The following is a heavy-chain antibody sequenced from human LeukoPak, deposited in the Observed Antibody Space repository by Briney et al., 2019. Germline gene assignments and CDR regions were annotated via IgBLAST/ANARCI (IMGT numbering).Heavy chain of an antibody. J-gene: IGHJ4*02. CDR3: AYDSGYEGGFDY. D-gene: IGHD5-12*01. CDR2: ISSSSGYI. V-gene: IGHV3-21*01. CDR1: GFTFSSYS. Sequence: TGGSLRLSCAASGFTFSSYSMNWVRQAPGKGLEWVSSISSSSGYIYYADSVKGRFTISSDNAKNSLYLQMNSLRAEDTAVYYCAYDSGYEGGFDYWGQGTLVTVSS.